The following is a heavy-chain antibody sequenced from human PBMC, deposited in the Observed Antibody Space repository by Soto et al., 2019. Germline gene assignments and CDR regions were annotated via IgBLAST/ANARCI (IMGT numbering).Heavy chain of an antibody. D-gene: IGHD3-22*01. V-gene: IGHV3-13*01. CDR3: ARVVNYYDSSGYYYGVPLSPYRGYGMDV. J-gene: IGHJ6*02. CDR1: GFTFSSYD. CDR2: IGTAGET. Sequence: PGGSLRLSCAASGFTFSSYDMHWVRQATGQGLEWVSAIGTAGETYYPGSVKGRFTISRENAKNSLYLQMNSLRAGDTAVYYCARVVNYYDSSGYYYGVPLSPYRGYGMDVWGQGTTVTVSS.